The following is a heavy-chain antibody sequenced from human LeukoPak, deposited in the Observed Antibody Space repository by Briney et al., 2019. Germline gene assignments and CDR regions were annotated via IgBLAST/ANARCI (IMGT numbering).Heavy chain of an antibody. CDR3: ARGRGSGSPLNWFDP. J-gene: IGHJ5*02. D-gene: IGHD3-10*01. CDR1: GGSISSYY. V-gene: IGHV4-4*07. CDR2: IYPIGST. Sequence: PSETLSLTCTVSGGSISSYYWSWIRQPAGKGLEWIGRIYPIGSTKYNPSLKSRVTISVDNSKNQFSLKLSSVTAADTAVYYCARGRGSGSPLNWFDPWGQGTLVTVSS.